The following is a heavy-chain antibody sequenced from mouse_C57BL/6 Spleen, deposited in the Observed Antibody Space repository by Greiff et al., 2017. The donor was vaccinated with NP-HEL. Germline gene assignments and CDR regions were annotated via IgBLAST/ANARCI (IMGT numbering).Heavy chain of an antibody. CDR2: IYPGDGDT. CDR1: GYAFSSSW. CDR3: AKPLYYGNSAWFAY. V-gene: IGHV1-82*01. J-gene: IGHJ3*01. Sequence: QVTLKESGPELVKPGASVKISCKASGYAFSSSWMNWVKQRPGKGLEWIGRIYPGDGDTNYNGKFKGKATLTADKSSSTAYMQLSSLTSEDSAVYFCAKPLYYGNSAWFAYWGQGTLVTVSA. D-gene: IGHD2-1*01.